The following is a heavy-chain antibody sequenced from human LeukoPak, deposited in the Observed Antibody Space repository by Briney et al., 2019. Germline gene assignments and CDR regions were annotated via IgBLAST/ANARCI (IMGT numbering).Heavy chain of an antibody. V-gene: IGHV4-38-2*01. CDR3: ARSPDCSSTSCYRGIYYFDY. D-gene: IGHD2-2*02. J-gene: IGHJ4*02. CDR1: GFSISSGYF. CDR2: IFHSGIT. Sequence: PSETLSLTCAVSGFSISSGYFWAWIRQSPGKGLEWIGSIFHSGITYYNPSLKSRITISVDTSKNQFSLKLSSVTAADTAVYYCARSPDCSSTSCYRGIYYFDYWGQGTLVTVSS.